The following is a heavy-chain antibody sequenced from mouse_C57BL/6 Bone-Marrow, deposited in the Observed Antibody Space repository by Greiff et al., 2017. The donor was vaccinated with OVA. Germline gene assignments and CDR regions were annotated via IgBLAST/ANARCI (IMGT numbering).Heavy chain of an antibody. V-gene: IGHV5-4*01. CDR3: AREKAYVNYFDY. Sequence: DVLLVESGGGLVKPGGSLKLSCAASGFTFSSYAMSWVRQTPEKRLEWVATISDGGSYTNYPDNVKGRFTITRDNTKNNLYLQMSHLQSEDTAMYYCAREKAYVNYFDYGGRGTTLTVSS. J-gene: IGHJ2*01. D-gene: IGHD6-5*01. CDR2: ISDGGSYT. CDR1: GFTFSSYA.